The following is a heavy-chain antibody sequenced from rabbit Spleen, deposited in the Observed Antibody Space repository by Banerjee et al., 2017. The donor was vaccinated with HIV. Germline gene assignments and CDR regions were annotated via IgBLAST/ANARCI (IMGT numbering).Heavy chain of an antibody. D-gene: IGHD1-1*01. J-gene: IGHJ6*01. V-gene: IGHV1S45*01. CDR1: GFSLIDKAV. CDR2: INIVTGKS. CDR3: ARDTSSSFSSYGMDL. Sequence: EQLEESGGGLVKLGGSLPLTCKASGFSLIDKAVLCWVRQAPGKGLEWIACINIVTGKSVYASWAKGRFIMSRTSSTTVTLQMTSLTAADTATYFCARDTSSSFSSYGMDLWGPGTLVTVS.